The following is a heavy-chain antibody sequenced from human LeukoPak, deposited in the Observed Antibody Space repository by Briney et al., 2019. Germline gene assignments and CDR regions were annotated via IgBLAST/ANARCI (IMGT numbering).Heavy chain of an antibody. V-gene: IGHV3-30*18. CDR3: AKSYYYGSGSYYKPPYFDY. Sequence: PGRSLRLSCAASGFTFSSYGMHWVRQAPGKGLEWAAVISYDGSNKYYADSVKGRFTISRDNSKNTLYLQMNSLRAEDTAVYYCAKSYYYGSGSYYKPPYFDYWGQGTLVTVSS. CDR2: ISYDGSNK. J-gene: IGHJ4*02. CDR1: GFTFSSYG. D-gene: IGHD3-10*01.